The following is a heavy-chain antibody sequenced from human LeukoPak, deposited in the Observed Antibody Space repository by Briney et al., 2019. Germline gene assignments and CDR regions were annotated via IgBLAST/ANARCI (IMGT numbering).Heavy chain of an antibody. CDR3: ASLRRLDY. CDR2: INHSGST. V-gene: IGHV4-34*01. J-gene: IGHJ4*02. Sequence: SETLSLTCAVYGGSFSGYYWSWIRQPPGKGLEWIGEINHSGSTNYNPPLKSRVTISVDTSKNQFSLKLSSVTAADTAVYYCASLRRLDYWGQGTLVTVSS. D-gene: IGHD1-14*01. CDR1: GGSFSGYY.